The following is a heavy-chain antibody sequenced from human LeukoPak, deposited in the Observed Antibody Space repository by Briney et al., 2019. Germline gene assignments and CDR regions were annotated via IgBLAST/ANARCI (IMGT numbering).Heavy chain of an antibody. CDR1: GFTFDDYG. D-gene: IGHD6-13*01. CDR3: ARAGIAAAGTDY. J-gene: IGHJ4*02. CDR2: INWSGGST. V-gene: IGHV3-20*04. Sequence: PGGSLRLSCAASGFTFDDYGMSWVRQAPGKGLEWVSGINWSGGSTGYADSVKGRFTISRDNAKNSLYLQMNSLRAEDTALYYCARAGIAAAGTDYWGQGTLVTVSS.